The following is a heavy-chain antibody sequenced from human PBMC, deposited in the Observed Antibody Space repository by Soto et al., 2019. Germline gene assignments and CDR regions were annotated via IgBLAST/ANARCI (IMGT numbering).Heavy chain of an antibody. CDR3: ARGRLRERGMDV. J-gene: IGHJ6*02. V-gene: IGHV1-46*02. Sequence: SXKVSFKASGYTXNSYYMHLVRQAPGQGLEWMGIINPSGGSTSYAQKFQGRVTMTRDTSTSTVYMEMSSLRSEDKAVYYCARGRLRERGMDVWGQGTTGTVS. CDR1: GYTXNSYY. D-gene: IGHD5-12*01. CDR2: INPSGGST.